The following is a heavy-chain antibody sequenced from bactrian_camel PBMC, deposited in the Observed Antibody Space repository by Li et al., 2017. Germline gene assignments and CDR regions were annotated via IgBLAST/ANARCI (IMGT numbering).Heavy chain of an antibody. V-gene: IGHV3S25*01. D-gene: IGHD5*01. J-gene: IGHJ4*01. CDR1: GVRNSNNW. CDR2: INGGGDRT. CDR3: AASGTGTGWALCY. Sequence: QLVESGGGLVQPGGSLRLSCEASGVRNSNNWMHWVRQAPGKGLEWVSCINGGGDRTYYADSVKGRFTISLNSAENTGNLQMNSLKREDTAIYYCAASGTGTGWALCYWGQGTQVTVS.